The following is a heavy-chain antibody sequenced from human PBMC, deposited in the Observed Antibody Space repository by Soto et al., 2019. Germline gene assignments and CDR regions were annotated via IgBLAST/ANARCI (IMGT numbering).Heavy chain of an antibody. CDR2: INHSGST. J-gene: IGHJ4*02. CDR3: ARGGILEMATTIIDY. D-gene: IGHD1-1*01. CDR1: CGSFSGYY. V-gene: IGHV4-34*01. Sequence: SETLSLTCAVYCGSFSGYYWSWIRQPPGKGLEWIGEINHSGSTNYNPSLKSRVTISVDTSENQFYLKLSSVTAADTAVYYCARGGILEMATTIIDYWGQGTLGTVSS.